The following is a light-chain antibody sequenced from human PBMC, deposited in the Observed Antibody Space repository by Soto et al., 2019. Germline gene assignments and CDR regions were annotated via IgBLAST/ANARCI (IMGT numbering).Light chain of an antibody. Sequence: DIVMTQSPLSLPVTPGEPASISCRSSQSLLHSNGYNYLDWYRQKPGQSPQLLIYLGSTRASGVPDRGRGSGSGTDFTLKISRVEAEDVGVYYCMQALQTPQVTFGPGTKVDIK. CDR2: LGS. CDR1: QSLLHSNGYNY. J-gene: IGKJ3*01. CDR3: MQALQTPQVT. V-gene: IGKV2-28*01.